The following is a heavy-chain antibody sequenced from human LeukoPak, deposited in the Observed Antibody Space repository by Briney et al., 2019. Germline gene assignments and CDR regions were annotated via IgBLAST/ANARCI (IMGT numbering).Heavy chain of an antibody. V-gene: IGHV4-39*01. J-gene: IGHJ5*02. CDR3: ARKEIYPTWFDP. CDR2: IYYSGTT. Sequence: PSETLSLTCTVSGGSISSSAYYWGWIRQPPGKGLEWIGNIYYSGTTYYNPSLKGRVTISVDTSKNQFSLKLYSVTAADTAVYYCARKEIYPTWFDPWGQGTLVTVSS. CDR1: GGSISSSAYY.